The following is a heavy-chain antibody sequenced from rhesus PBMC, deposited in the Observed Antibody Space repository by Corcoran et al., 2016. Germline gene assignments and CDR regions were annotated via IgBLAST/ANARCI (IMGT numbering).Heavy chain of an antibody. D-gene: IGHD6S26*01. CDR3: TRDTGIAAAGPGDY. CDR1: GGSISDSYR. CDR2: IYGSSTST. V-gene: IGHV4S10*01. Sequence: QVQLQESGPGVVKPSETLSLTCAVSGGSISDSYRWSWIRQPPGKGLEWIGYIYGSSTSTNSNPSLKSRVTISKDTSKNQFSLRLSSVTAAGTAVYYCTRDTGIAAAGPGDYWGQGVLVTVSS. J-gene: IGHJ4*01.